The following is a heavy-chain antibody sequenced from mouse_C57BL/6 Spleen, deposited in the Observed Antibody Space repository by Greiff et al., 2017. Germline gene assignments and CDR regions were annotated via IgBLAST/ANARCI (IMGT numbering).Heavy chain of an antibody. CDR2: IDPSDSYT. D-gene: IGHD5-5*01. CDR1: GYTFTSYW. CDR3: AKEGRDYPHFDY. J-gene: IGHJ2*01. Sequence: VQLQQPGAELVKPGASVKLSCKASGYTFTSYWMQWVKQRPGQGLEWIGEIDPSDSYTNYNQKFKGKATLTVDTSSSTAYMQLSSLTSEDSAVYYCAKEGRDYPHFDYWGQGTTLTVSS. V-gene: IGHV1-50*01.